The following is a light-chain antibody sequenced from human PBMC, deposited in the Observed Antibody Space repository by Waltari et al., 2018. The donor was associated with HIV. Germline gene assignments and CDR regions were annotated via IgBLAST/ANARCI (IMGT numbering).Light chain of an antibody. J-gene: IGKJ4*01. CDR2: GAY. CDR1: QSINSNY. Sequence: EIVLTQSPGTLSLSPGERATPACKTSQSINSNYLAWYQQKLGQAPKLLIYGAYNRATGIPDRFSGSGSGTEFTLTISRLEPEDFAMYYCQQYTDSPLTFGGGTRVEI. V-gene: IGKV3-20*01. CDR3: QQYTDSPLT.